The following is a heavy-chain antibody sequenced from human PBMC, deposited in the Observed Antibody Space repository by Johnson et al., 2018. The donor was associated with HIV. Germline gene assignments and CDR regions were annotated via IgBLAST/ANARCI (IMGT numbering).Heavy chain of an antibody. V-gene: IGHV3-7*05. Sequence: MQLVESGGGLVQPGGSLRLSCAASGFTFSSYWMSWVRQAPGKGLEWVANIKQDGSEKYYVDSVKGRFTIPRDNAKNSLYLQMNSLRAEDTAVYYCARDTWIFGVVIERSDAFDIWGQGTMVTVSS. J-gene: IGHJ3*02. CDR1: GFTFSSYW. CDR3: ARDTWIFGVVIERSDAFDI. D-gene: IGHD3-3*01. CDR2: IKQDGSEK.